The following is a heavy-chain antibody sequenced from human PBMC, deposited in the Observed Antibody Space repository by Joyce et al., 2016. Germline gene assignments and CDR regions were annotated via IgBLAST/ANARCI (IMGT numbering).Heavy chain of an antibody. J-gene: IGHJ4*02. CDR3: ARGGLRRGSGHKELSEIDY. CDR1: GYAFINYY. V-gene: IGHV1-2*04. Sequence: QVHLMQSGAEVTKPGASVKVSCKASGYAFINYYIHWVRQAPGQGLEWMGGFNTYSGVTSLAQKFQGWVTMTRDASITTAYMELTSLKSDDTAVYYCARGGLRRGSGHKELSEIDYWGQGTLVTVSS. D-gene: IGHD6-19*01. CDR2: FNTYSGVT.